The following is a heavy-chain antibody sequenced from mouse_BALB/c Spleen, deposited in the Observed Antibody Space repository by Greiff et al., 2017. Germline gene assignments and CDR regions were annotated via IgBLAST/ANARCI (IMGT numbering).Heavy chain of an antibody. Sequence: QVQLQQPGAELVKPGASVKMSCKASGYTFTSYNMHWVKQTPGQGLEWIGAIYPGNGDTSYNQKFKGKATLTADKSSSTAYMQLSSLTSEDSAVYYCATLRLLAYWGQGTLVTVSA. CDR1: GYTFTSYN. V-gene: IGHV1-12*01. D-gene: IGHD1-2*01. J-gene: IGHJ3*01. CDR2: IYPGNGDT. CDR3: ATLRLLAY.